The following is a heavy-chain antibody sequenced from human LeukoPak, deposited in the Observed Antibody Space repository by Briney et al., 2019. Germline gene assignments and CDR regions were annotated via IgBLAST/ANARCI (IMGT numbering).Heavy chain of an antibody. Sequence: GASVKVSCKASGYTFTGYYIHWVRQAPGQGLEWMGWINTNTGNPTYAQGFTGRFVFSLDTSVSTAYLQISSLKAEDTAVYYCAREERGSGWWRLTDAFDIWGQGTMVTVSS. CDR1: GYTFTGYY. J-gene: IGHJ3*02. CDR3: AREERGSGWWRLTDAFDI. V-gene: IGHV7-4-1*02. D-gene: IGHD6-19*01. CDR2: INTNTGNP.